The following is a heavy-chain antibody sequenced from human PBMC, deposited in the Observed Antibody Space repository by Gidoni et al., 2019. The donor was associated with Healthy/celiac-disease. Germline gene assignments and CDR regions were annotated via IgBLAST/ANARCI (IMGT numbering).Heavy chain of an antibody. V-gene: IGHV3-66*02. CDR1: GCPVSSNY. Sequence: EVQLVESGGGLVQPGGSLRLSCAASGCPVSSNYMSWVRQAPGKGLEWVSVIYSGGSTYYADSVKGRFTISRDNSKNTLYLQMNSLRAEDTTVYYCARGLDLRPYYFDYWGQGTLVTVSS. D-gene: IGHD3-9*01. CDR2: IYSGGST. CDR3: ARGLDLRPYYFDY. J-gene: IGHJ4*02.